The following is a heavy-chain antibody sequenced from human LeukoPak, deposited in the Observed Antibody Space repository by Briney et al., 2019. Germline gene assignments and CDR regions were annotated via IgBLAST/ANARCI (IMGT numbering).Heavy chain of an antibody. CDR2: INPNSGGT. CDR3: ARDRYDPHIGSGRRMDV. J-gene: IGHJ6*02. D-gene: IGHD3-10*01. Sequence: ASVKVSCKASGYTFTGYYMHWVRQAPGQGLEWMGWINPNSGGTNYAQKFQGRVTMTRDTSISTAYMELSRLRSDDTAVYYCARDRYDPHIGSGRRMDVWGQGTTATVSS. V-gene: IGHV1-2*02. CDR1: GYTFTGYY.